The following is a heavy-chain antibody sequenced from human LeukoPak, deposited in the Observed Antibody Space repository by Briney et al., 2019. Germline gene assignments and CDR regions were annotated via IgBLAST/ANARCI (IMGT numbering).Heavy chain of an antibody. D-gene: IGHD6-19*01. CDR2: ISNSISYI. V-gene: IGHV3-21*01. CDR3: ARDSYSGWLDY. CDR1: GFTFSSYS. J-gene: IGHJ4*02. Sequence: GGSLRLSCAASGFTFSSYSMNWVRQAPGQGLEWVSSISNSISYIYYADSVKGRFTISRDNAKNSLYLQMNSLRAEYKAVYYCARDSYSGWLDYWGQGTLVTVSS.